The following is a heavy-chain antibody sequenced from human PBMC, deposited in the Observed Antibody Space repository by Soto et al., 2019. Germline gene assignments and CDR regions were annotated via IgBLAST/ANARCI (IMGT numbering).Heavy chain of an antibody. CDR1: GDSVSSNSAA. V-gene: IGHV6-1*01. J-gene: IGHJ3*02. D-gene: IGHD2-2*01. CDR3: AREILGYCSSTSCHDAFDI. CDR2: TYYRSKWYN. Sequence: SQTLSLTCAISGDSVSSNSAAWNWIRQSPSRGLEWPGRTYYRSKWYNDYAVSVKSRITINPDTSKNQFSLRLNSVTPEDTAVYYCAREILGYCSSTSCHDAFDIWGQGTMVTVSS.